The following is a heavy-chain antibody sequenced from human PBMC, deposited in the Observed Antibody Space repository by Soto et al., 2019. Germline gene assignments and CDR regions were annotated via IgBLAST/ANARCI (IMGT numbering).Heavy chain of an antibody. D-gene: IGHD3-10*01. Sequence: QEQLVQAGAEVKKPGSSVRISCRASGGTFSNDAVSWVRQAPGQGLQWMGGIIPIFGTTHYAQKFQGRVTITADESTATAYMELRSVTSEDTAVYYCATGLRTGNYGMDVWGQGTAVTVSS. CDR3: ATGLRTGNYGMDV. CDR1: GGTFSNDA. CDR2: IIPIFGTT. V-gene: IGHV1-69*01. J-gene: IGHJ6*02.